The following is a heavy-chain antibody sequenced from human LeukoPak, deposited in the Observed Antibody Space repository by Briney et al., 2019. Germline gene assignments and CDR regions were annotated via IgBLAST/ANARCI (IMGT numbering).Heavy chain of an antibody. V-gene: IGHV1-18*04. J-gene: IGHJ3*02. CDR1: GYTFTGYY. Sequence: GASVKVSCKASGYTFTGYYMHWVGQAPGQGLEWMGWISAYNGNTNYAQKLQGRVTMTTDTSTSTAYMELRSLRSDDTAVYYCARAGSGSSFGDAFDIWGQGTMVTVSS. CDR3: ARAGSGSSFGDAFDI. D-gene: IGHD3-10*01. CDR2: ISAYNGNT.